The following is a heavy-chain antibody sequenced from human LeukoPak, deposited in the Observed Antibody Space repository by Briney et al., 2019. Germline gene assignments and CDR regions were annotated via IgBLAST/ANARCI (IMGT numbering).Heavy chain of an antibody. V-gene: IGHV3-7*01. Sequence: PPGGSLILSCTTSGFNFRAYWKGWVRQAPGKGLEWVANIHQHGSKENYLDSVKGRFTISRDNDKNSLYLQMNSLRAEDTAVYYCASTGSSYYGGKPDYFDYWGQGTLVTVSS. J-gene: IGHJ4*02. CDR2: IHQHGSKE. CDR3: ASTGSSYYGGKPDYFDY. D-gene: IGHD1-26*01. CDR1: GFNFRAYW.